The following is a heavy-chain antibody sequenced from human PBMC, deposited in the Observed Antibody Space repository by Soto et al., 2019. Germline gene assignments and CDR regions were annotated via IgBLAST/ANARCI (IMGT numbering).Heavy chain of an antibody. CDR2: IYYSGST. CDR3: ARGPSITIFGVDETIYYYYGMDV. J-gene: IGHJ6*02. CDR1: GGAVSIKKKN. V-gene: IGHV4-31*02. Sequence: VSGGAVSIKKKNWSWIRQHPGKGLEWIGYIYYSGSTYYNPSLKSRVTISVDTSKNQFSLKLSSVTAADTAVYYCARGPSITIFGVDETIYYYYGMDVWGQGTAVTVSS. D-gene: IGHD3-3*01.